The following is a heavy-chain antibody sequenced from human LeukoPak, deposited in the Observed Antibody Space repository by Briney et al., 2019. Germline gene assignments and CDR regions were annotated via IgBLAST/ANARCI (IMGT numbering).Heavy chain of an antibody. D-gene: IGHD3-22*01. CDR2: ISSKAYGGTT. CDR3: TRIFYYEPGGYYPDH. V-gene: IGHV3-49*04. Sequence: GGSLRLSCAASGFTFGDYAVIWVRQAPGKGLDWVGFISSKAYGGTTEYAASVKGRFTISRDDSKSSAYLQMNSLKIEDTAVYYCTRIFYYEPGGYYPDHWGQGTLVTVSS. CDR1: GFTFGDYA. J-gene: IGHJ4*02.